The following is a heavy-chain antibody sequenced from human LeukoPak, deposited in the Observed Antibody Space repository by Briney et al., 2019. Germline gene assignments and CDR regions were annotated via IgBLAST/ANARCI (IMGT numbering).Heavy chain of an antibody. Sequence: PGGSLRLSCAASGFTFRNYEMNWVRQAPEKGLEWVSYISSSGSTVYYADSVEGRFTISRDNAKNSLYLQMNSLRAEDTAVYYCARDYYDSSGYYFGSYWGQGTLVTVSS. CDR3: ARDYYDSSGYYFGSY. D-gene: IGHD3-22*01. V-gene: IGHV3-48*03. CDR2: ISSSGSTV. J-gene: IGHJ4*02. CDR1: GFTFRNYE.